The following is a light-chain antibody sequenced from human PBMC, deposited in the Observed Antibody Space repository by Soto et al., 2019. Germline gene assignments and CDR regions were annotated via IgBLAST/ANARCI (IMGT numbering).Light chain of an antibody. V-gene: IGLV2-14*01. CDR2: EVR. Sequence: QSALPQPASVSGSRGQSISISGAGTMRDVAAYNLVSWYQQHAGRASQLIIYEVRTRPSGISFRLSGSKSGSTASLTISGLQAEDEADYYCSSDTSKNSLIFGGGTKVTVL. CDR1: MRDVAAYNL. J-gene: IGLJ2*01. CDR3: SSDTSKNSLI.